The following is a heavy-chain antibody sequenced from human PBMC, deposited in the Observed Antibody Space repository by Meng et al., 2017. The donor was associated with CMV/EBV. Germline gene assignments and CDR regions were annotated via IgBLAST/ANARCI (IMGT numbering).Heavy chain of an antibody. CDR2: IYWNDDK. CDR3: AHVGGIGVVIRSFDY. D-gene: IGHD3-3*01. CDR1: GFSLSTSGVG. J-gene: IGHJ4*02. V-gene: IGHV2-5*01. Sequence: SSLTLAKPTQTLTLTCTFFGFSLSTSGVGLDWIRQLTGKALESLTLIYWNDDKRYSPSLKSRLAITKDTSKNQVVLTMNNMDPVDTATYYCAHVGGIGVVIRSFDYWGQGTLVTVSS.